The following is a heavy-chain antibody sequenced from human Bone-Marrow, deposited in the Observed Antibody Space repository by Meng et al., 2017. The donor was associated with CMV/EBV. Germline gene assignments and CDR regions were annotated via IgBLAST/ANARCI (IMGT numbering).Heavy chain of an antibody. CDR2: IYWDDDK. CDR1: GFSLSTSGVG. D-gene: IGHD3-3*01. Sequence: QISFKESGPTLVKPTQTLTLTCTFSGFSLSTSGVGVGWIRQPPGKALEWLALIYWDDDKRYSPSLKSRLTITKDTSKNQVVLTMTNMDPVDTATYYRAHTTIFGVVIDYWGQGTLVTVSS. V-gene: IGHV2-5*02. J-gene: IGHJ4*02. CDR3: AHTTIFGVVIDY.